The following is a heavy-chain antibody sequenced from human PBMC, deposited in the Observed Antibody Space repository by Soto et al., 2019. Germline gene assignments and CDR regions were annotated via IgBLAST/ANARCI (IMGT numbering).Heavy chain of an antibody. CDR3: ARLVSLLQPIDS. Sequence: PXESLRVSWQASDYTCTNDLSGLVHEMPGGGLEWLGLIFPRDFDVRYSPSFEGQVTISADRSTATAFLQWRSLEASDSALYFCARLVSLLQPIDSWGQGTPVTVSS. D-gene: IGHD4-4*01. CDR1: DYTCTNDL. J-gene: IGHJ5*01. V-gene: IGHV5-51*07. CDR2: IFPRDFDV.